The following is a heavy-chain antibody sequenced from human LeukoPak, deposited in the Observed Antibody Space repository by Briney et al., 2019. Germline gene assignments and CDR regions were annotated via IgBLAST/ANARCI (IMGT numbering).Heavy chain of an antibody. Sequence: SETLSLTCAVYGGSFSGYYWSWIRQPPGKGLEWIGEINHSGSTNYNPSLKSRVTISVDTSKNQFSLKLSSVTAADTAVYYCARDPPLTHTYDYVWGSYRTKPKGFDYWGQGTLVTVSS. CDR2: INHSGST. V-gene: IGHV4-34*01. J-gene: IGHJ4*02. CDR1: GGSFSGYY. D-gene: IGHD3-16*02. CDR3: ARDPPLTHTYDYVWGSYRTKPKGFDY.